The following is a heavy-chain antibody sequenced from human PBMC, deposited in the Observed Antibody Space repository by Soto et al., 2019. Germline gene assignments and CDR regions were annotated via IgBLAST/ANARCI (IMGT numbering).Heavy chain of an antibody. V-gene: IGHV4-31*02. CDR2: IYYSGST. CDR3: ARDLGRRDTAMDNNWFDP. CDR1: GGSISSGGYY. D-gene: IGHD5-18*01. Sequence: PSETLSLTWTVSGGSISSGGYYWSWIRQHPGKGLEWIGYIYYSGSTYYNPSLKSRVTISVDTSKNQFSLKLSSVTAADTAVYYCARDLGRRDTAMDNNWFDPWGQGTLVTVSS. J-gene: IGHJ5*02.